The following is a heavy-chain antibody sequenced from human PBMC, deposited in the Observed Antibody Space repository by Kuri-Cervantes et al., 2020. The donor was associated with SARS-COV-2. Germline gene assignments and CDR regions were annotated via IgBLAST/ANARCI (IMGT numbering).Heavy chain of an antibody. CDR2: IYPGDSDT. CDR1: GYSFTTYW. D-gene: IGHD3-10*01. Sequence: ETLSLTCKGSGYSFTTYWIAWVRQMPGKGLEWMGIIYPGDSDTRYRPSFQGRVTISADTSIGTAYLRWSSLRASDTAIYYCARAVSGVSNPYYFDYWGPGTLVTVSS. J-gene: IGHJ4*02. V-gene: IGHV5-51*01. CDR3: ARAVSGVSNPYYFDY.